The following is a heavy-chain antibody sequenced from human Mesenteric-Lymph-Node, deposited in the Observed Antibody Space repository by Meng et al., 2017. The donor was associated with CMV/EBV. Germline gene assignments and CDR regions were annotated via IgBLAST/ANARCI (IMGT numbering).Heavy chain of an antibody. Sequence: QLQDSGPELLKPSETLSLSCIVSGEFISNRPYYWTWIRQPPGKGLEWIGSVHHSGTTYYSPSLKGRLTISVDTSANLFSLRLTTVTAADTATYYCARRGNYDSDYSEYWGQGTLVTVSS. CDR1: GEFISNRPYY. V-gene: IGHV4-39*01. D-gene: IGHD3-22*01. CDR3: ARRGNYDSDYSEY. CDR2: VHHSGTT. J-gene: IGHJ4*02.